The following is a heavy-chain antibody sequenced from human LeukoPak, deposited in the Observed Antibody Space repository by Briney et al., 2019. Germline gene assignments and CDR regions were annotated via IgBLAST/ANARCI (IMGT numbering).Heavy chain of an antibody. D-gene: IGHD4-11*01. CDR3: ARLMGTTNYFDY. J-gene: IGHJ4*02. Sequence: SSETLSLTCAVSGYSISSGYYWGWIRQPPGKGLEWIGSIYHSGSTYYNPSLKSRVTISVDTSKNQFSLKLSSVTAADTAVYYCARLMGTTNYFDYWGQGTLVTVSS. CDR1: GYSISSGYY. V-gene: IGHV4-38-2*01. CDR2: IYHSGST.